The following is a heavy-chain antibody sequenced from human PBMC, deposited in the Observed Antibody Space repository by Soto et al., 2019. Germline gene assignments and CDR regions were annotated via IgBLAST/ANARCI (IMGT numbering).Heavy chain of an antibody. CDR3: ARGPHILTGYTHWYFDL. CDR1: GGAFSGYY. Sequence: SETLSLTCAVYGGAFSGYYWSWIRQPPGKGLEWIGEINHSGSTNYNPSLKSRVTISVDTSKNQFSLKLSSVTAADTAVYYCARGPHILTGYTHWYFDLWGRRTLVT. D-gene: IGHD3-9*01. CDR2: INHSGST. J-gene: IGHJ2*01. V-gene: IGHV4-34*01.